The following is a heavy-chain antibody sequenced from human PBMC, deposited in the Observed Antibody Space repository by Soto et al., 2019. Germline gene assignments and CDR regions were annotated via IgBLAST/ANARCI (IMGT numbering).Heavy chain of an antibody. CDR2: ISSGSSSI. CDR3: ARETRDGHGYYFDY. V-gene: IGHV3-48*01. J-gene: IGHJ4*02. CDR1: GFTFSSYT. Sequence: EVQLVESGGALVQPGGSLRLSCAASGFTFSSYTMNWVRQAPGKGLEWVSYISSGSSSIYSADSVKGRFTISRDNAKNSLYLQMNSLRAEDTAVYYCARETRDGHGYYFDYWGQGTLVTVSS.